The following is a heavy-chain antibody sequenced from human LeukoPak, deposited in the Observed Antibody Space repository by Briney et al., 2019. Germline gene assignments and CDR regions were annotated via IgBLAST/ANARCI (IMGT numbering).Heavy chain of an antibody. D-gene: IGHD2-2*01. CDR2: ITGSGGRT. V-gene: IGHV3-23*01. J-gene: IGHJ4*02. CDR1: GFTFSSYA. CDR3: ASRPGADIGPLDY. Sequence: GGSLRLSCAGSGFTFSSYAMSWVRQAPGKGLEWVSSITGSGGRTYYADSVKGRFTISRDNSKNTLYLQTNSLRADETAVYYCASRPGADIGPLDYWGQGTLVSVSS.